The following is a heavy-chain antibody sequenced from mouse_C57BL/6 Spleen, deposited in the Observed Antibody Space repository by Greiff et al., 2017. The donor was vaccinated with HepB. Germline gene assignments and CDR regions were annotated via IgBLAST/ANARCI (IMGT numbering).Heavy chain of an antibody. J-gene: IGHJ1*03. D-gene: IGHD1-1*01. CDR2: INPGSGGT. CDR3: ARDYGSSYYWYFDV. Sequence: QVHVKQSGAELVRPGTSVKVSCKASGYAFTNYLIEWVKQRPGQGLEWIGVINPGSGGTNYNEKFKGKATLTADKSSSTAYMQLSSLTSEDSAVYFCARDYGSSYYWYFDVWGTGTTVTVSS. V-gene: IGHV1-54*01. CDR1: GYAFTNYL.